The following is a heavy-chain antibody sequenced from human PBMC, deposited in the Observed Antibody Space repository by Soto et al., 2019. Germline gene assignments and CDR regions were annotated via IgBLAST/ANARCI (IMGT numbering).Heavy chain of an antibody. J-gene: IGHJ6*02. CDR2: ISGSGGST. CDR1: GFTFSSYA. D-gene: IGHD6-19*01. CDR3: AKDQIAVAGNYYYYYGMDV. V-gene: IGHV3-23*01. Sequence: GESLKISCAASGFTFSSYAMSWVRQAPGKGLEWVSAISGSGGSTYYADSVKGRFTISRDNSKNTLYLQMNSLRAEDTAVYYCAKDQIAVAGNYYYYYGMDVWGQGTTVTVSS.